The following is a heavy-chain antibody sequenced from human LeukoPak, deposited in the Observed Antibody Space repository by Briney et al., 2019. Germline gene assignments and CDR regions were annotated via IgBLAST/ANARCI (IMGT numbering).Heavy chain of an antibody. CDR2: IIPIFGTA. CDR3: ARGGYCSSTSCYPGFDL. CDR1: RGTFSSYA. V-gene: IGHV1-69*13. D-gene: IGHD2-2*03. J-gene: IGHJ2*01. Sequence: SVKVSCKASRGTFSSYAISWVRQAPGQGLEWMGGIIPIFGTANYAQKFQGRVTITADESTSTAYMELSSLRSEDTAVYYCARGGYCSSTSCYPGFDLWGRGTLVTVSS.